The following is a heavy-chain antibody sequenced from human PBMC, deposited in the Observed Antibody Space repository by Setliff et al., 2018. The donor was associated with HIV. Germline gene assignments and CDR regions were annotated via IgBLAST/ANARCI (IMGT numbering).Heavy chain of an antibody. CDR1: DSGPYY. V-gene: IGHV4-61*02. J-gene: IGHJ4*02. Sequence: LSLTCTVSDSGPYYWSWIRQPAGKGLEWIGRVSSRGDTNYNPSLKSRVTISVDTSENQFSLKLSSVTAADTAVYYCARDGYSSSWYVISGSFDYWGQGILVTV. CDR3: ARDGYSSSWYVISGSFDY. D-gene: IGHD6-13*01. CDR2: VSSRGDT.